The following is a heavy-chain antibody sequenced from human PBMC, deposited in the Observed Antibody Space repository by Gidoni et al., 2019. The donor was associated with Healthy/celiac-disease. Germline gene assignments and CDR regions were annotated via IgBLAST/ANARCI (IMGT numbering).Heavy chain of an antibody. CDR1: GFTFSSYG. CDR2: IWYDGSNK. V-gene: IGHV3-33*01. J-gene: IGHJ6*02. CDR3: ARDHESGWYLFYYYYGMDV. D-gene: IGHD6-19*01. Sequence: QVQLVESGGGVVQPGRSLRLSCAASGFTFSSYGLPWVRQAPGKGLEWVAVIWYDGSNKYYADSVKGRFTISRDNSKNTLYLQMNSLRAEDTAVYYCARDHESGWYLFYYYYGMDVWGQGTTVTVSS.